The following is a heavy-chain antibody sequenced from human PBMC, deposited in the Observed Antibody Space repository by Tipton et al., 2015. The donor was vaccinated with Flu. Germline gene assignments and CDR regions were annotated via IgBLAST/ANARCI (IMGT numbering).Heavy chain of an antibody. CDR1: SGSFSGYY. CDR2: INHSGST. V-gene: IGHV4-34*01. CDR3: ATTTYFYGSGSHDY. J-gene: IGHJ4*02. Sequence: LRLSCAVYSGSFSGYYWSWIRQPPGKGLEWIGEINHSGSTNYNPSLKSRVSISLDRSKNQFSLKVISVTAADTAVYYCATTTYFYGSGSHDYWGQGTLVTVSS. D-gene: IGHD3-10*01.